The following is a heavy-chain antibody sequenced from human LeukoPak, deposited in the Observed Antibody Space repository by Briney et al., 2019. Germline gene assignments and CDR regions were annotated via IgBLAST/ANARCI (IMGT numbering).Heavy chain of an antibody. Sequence: PGRSLRLSCAASGFTFSSYAMSWVRQAPGKGLEWVSAISGSGGNTYYAYSVKGRFTISRDNSKNTLYLQMNSLRAEDTAVYYCAKLGRYDSSGYYYGMDVWGQGTTVTVSS. D-gene: IGHD3-22*01. J-gene: IGHJ6*02. V-gene: IGHV3-23*01. CDR3: AKLGRYDSSGYYYGMDV. CDR1: GFTFSSYA. CDR2: ISGSGGNT.